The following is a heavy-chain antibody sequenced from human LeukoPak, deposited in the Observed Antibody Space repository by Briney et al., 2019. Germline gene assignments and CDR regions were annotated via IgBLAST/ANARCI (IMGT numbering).Heavy chain of an antibody. CDR3: AKSQDLVVVVAATPADY. D-gene: IGHD2-15*01. J-gene: IGHJ4*02. CDR1: GFTFSRYG. V-gene: IGHV3-30*18. CDR2: ISYDGSNK. Sequence: GGSLRLSCAASGFTFSRYGVHWVRPAPGKGRGWVAVISYDGSNKYYADSVKGRFTISRDNSKNTLYLQMNSLRPEDTAIYYCAKSQDLVVVVAATPADYWGQGTLVTVSS.